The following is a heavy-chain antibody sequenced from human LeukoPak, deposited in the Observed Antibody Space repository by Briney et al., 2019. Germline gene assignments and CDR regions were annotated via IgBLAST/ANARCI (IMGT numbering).Heavy chain of an antibody. CDR3: AGGQSNFWSGYPPHFDY. Sequence: SETLSLTCAVYGGSSSGYYWSWIRQPPGKGLEWIGEINHSGSTNYNPSLKSRVTISVDTSKNQFSLKLSSVTAADTAVYHCAGGQSNFWSGYPPHFDYWGQGTLVTVSS. D-gene: IGHD3-3*01. CDR1: GGSSSGYY. CDR2: INHSGST. V-gene: IGHV4-34*01. J-gene: IGHJ4*02.